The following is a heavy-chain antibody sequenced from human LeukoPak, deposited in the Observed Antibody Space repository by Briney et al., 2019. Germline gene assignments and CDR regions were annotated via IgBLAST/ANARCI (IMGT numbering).Heavy chain of an antibody. V-gene: IGHV4-59*01. CDR3: AREVDYGDYDY. D-gene: IGHD4-17*01. J-gene: IGHJ4*02. CDR1: GGSPSSYY. Sequence: SETLSLTRTVSGGSPSSYYWSWIRQPPGKGLEWIGYIYYSGSTNYNPSLKSRVTISVDTSKNQFSLKLSSVTAADTAVYCCAREVDYGDYDYWGQGTLVTVSS. CDR2: IYYSGST.